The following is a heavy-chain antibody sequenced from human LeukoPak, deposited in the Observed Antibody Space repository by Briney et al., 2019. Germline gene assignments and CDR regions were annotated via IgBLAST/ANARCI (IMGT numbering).Heavy chain of an antibody. V-gene: IGHV3-7*01. CDR3: ARDLGWLQSDY. Sequence: GGSLRLSCATSGFPFSNYWMNWVRQAPGKGLEWVANIKQDGSEKFYVDSVKGRFTISRDNAKNSVYLQINSLRAEDTAVYYCARDLGWLQSDYWGQGTLVTVSS. CDR2: IKQDGSEK. J-gene: IGHJ4*02. CDR1: GFPFSNYW. D-gene: IGHD5-24*01.